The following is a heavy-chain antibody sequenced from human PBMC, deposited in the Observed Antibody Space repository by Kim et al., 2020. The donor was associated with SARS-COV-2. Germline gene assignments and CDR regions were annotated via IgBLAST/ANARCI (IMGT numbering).Heavy chain of an antibody. J-gene: IGHJ3*02. Sequence: YAQKFQGRVTMTRDTSISTAYMELSRLRSDDTAVYYCARGYYYESDAFDIWGQGTMVTVSS. CDR3: ARGYYYESDAFDI. D-gene: IGHD3-22*01. V-gene: IGHV1-2*02.